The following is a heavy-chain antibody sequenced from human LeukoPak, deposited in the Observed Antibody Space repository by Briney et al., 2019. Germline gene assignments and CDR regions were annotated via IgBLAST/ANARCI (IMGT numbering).Heavy chain of an antibody. D-gene: IGHD2-2*01. CDR3: AREASVPTNDAFDI. J-gene: IGHJ3*02. V-gene: IGHV1-2*02. Sequence: ASVKVSCKASGYTFTGYYMHWVRQAPGQGLEWMGWINPNSGGTNYAQKFQGRVTMTRDTSISTACMELSRLRSDDTAVYYCAREASVPTNDAFDIWGQGTMVTVSS. CDR2: INPNSGGT. CDR1: GYTFTGYY.